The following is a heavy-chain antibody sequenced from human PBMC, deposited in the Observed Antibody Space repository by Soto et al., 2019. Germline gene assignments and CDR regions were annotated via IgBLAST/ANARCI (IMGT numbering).Heavy chain of an antibody. CDR2: IWYDGSNK. CDR3: ARELLTPYYYYGMDV. Sequence: QVQLVESGGGVVQPGRSLRLSCAASGFTFSSYGMHWVRQAPGKGLEWVAVIWYDGSNKYYADSVKGRFTISRDNSKNTLYLQMNSLRAEDTAVYYCARELLTPYYYYGMDVWGQGTTVTVSS. D-gene: IGHD3-9*01. V-gene: IGHV3-33*01. CDR1: GFTFSSYG. J-gene: IGHJ6*02.